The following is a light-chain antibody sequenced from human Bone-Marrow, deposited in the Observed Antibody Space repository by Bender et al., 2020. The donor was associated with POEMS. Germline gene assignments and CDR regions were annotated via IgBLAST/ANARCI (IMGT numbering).Light chain of an antibody. CDR3: SSYTRRNTYV. CDR2: EAT. V-gene: IGLV2-14*01. J-gene: IGLJ1*01. CDR1: NTDVGGYDY. Sequence: QSALTQPASVSGSPGQSITISCTGTNTDVGGYDYVSWYQEHPGQAPKLIIYEATNRPSGVSTRFSGSKSGNTASLTISGLQPEDEADYYCSSYTRRNTYVFGGGTKVTVL.